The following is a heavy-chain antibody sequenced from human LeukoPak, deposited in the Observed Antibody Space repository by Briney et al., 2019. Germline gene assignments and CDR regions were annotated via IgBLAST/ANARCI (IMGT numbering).Heavy chain of an antibody. CDR1: GGSISSYY. Sequence: SETLSLTCTVSGGSISSYYWSWIRQPPGKGLEWIGYIYYSGSTNYNPSLKSRVTISVDTSKNQFSLKLSSVTAADTAVYYCAGINSGYDSRYYYYYYLDVWGKGTTVTVPS. CDR3: AGINSGYDSRYYYYYYLDV. V-gene: IGHV4-59*01. J-gene: IGHJ6*03. D-gene: IGHD5-12*01. CDR2: IYYSGST.